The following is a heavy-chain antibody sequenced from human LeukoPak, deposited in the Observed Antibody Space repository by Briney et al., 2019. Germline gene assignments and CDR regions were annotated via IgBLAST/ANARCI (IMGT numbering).Heavy chain of an antibody. CDR2: MNPNSGNT. Sequence: ASVKVSCKASGYTFTSYDINWVRQATGQGLEWMGWMNPNSGNTGYAQKFQGRVTITRNTSISTAYMELGSLRSEDTAVYYCARGLEVFSGGDPGYWFDPWGQGTLVTVSS. CDR1: GYTFTSYD. CDR3: ARGLEVFSGGDPGYWFDP. V-gene: IGHV1-8*03. J-gene: IGHJ5*02. D-gene: IGHD2-21*01.